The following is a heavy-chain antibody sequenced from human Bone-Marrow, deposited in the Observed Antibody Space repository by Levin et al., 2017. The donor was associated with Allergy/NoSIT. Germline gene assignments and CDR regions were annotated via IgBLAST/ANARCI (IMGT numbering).Heavy chain of an antibody. J-gene: IGHJ4*02. D-gene: IGHD1-26*01. CDR1: GFTFSGYW. Sequence: PGGSLRLSCAASGFTFSGYWMTWVRQAPGKGMEWVANMKEDGSKTCYVDSVKGRFTISRDNPKDSLYLQMNNLRAEDTAVYYCAVDSGNFYIDYWGQGTLVTVSS. CDR3: AVDSGNFYIDY. CDR2: MKEDGSKT. V-gene: IGHV3-7*01.